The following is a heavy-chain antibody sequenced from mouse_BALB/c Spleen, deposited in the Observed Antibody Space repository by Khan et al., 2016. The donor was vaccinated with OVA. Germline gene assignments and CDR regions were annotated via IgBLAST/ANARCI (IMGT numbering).Heavy chain of an antibody. J-gene: IGHJ2*01. CDR2: INPTSGYT. CDR1: GYTFTSYW. V-gene: IGHV1-7*01. CDR3: ARERIDY. Sequence: QVQLKESGAELAKPGASVKMSCKASGYTFTSYWMHWVKQRPGQGLEWIGYINPTSGYTDYNEKFKDKATLSADKSSSTAYMQLSSLTSEDSAVYYCARERIDYWGQGTTLTVS.